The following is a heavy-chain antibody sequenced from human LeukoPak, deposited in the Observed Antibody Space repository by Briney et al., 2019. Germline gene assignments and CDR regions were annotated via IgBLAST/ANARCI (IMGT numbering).Heavy chain of an antibody. CDR1: GGSFSGYY. CDR2: INHSGST. Sequence: SETLSLTCAVYGGSFSGYYWSWIHQPPGKGLEWIGEINHSGSTNYNPSLKSRVTISVDTSKNQFSLKLSSVTAADTAVYYCARGIPYCSSTSCLPATYYYYYGMDVWGQGTTVTVSS. CDR3: ARGIPYCSSTSCLPATYYYYYGMDV. V-gene: IGHV4-34*01. J-gene: IGHJ6*02. D-gene: IGHD2-2*01.